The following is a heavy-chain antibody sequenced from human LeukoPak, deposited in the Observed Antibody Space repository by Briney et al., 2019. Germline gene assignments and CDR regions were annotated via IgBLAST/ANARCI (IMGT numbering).Heavy chain of an antibody. V-gene: IGHV1-18*01. D-gene: IGHD3-22*01. Sequence: GASVKVSCKASGYTFTSYGISWVRQAPGQGLEWMGWISAYNDNTNYAQKLQGRVTMTTDTSTSTAYMELRSLRSDDTAVYYCARATPSSPYHYDSSGHHDYWGQGTLVTVSS. CDR2: ISAYNDNT. CDR1: GYTFTSYG. CDR3: ARATPSSPYHYDSSGHHDY. J-gene: IGHJ4*02.